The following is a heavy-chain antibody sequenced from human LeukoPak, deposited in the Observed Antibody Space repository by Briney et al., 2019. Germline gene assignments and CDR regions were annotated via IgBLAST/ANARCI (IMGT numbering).Heavy chain of an antibody. CDR3: ARGPTTSGSYNYFDY. CDR1: GGSISSGSYY. J-gene: IGHJ4*02. CDR2: IYTSGST. Sequence: SETLSLTCTVSGGSISSGSYYWSWIRQPAGKGLEWIGRIYTSGSTNYNPSLKSRVTMSVDTSKNQFSLKLSSVTAADTAVYYCARGPTTSGSYNYFDYWGQGTLVTVSS. V-gene: IGHV4-61*02. D-gene: IGHD1-26*01.